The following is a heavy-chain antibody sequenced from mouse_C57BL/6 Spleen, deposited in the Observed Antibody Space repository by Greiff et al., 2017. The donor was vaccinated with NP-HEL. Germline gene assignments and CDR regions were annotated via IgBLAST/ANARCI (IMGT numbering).Heavy chain of an antibody. CDR3: ARPYYYAMDY. V-gene: IGHV1-82*01. J-gene: IGHJ4*01. Sequence: QVQLQQSGPELVKPGASVKISCKASGYAFSSSWMNWVKQRPGKGLEWIGRIYPGDGATNYNGKFKGKATLTADKSSSTAYMQLSSLTSEDSAVYFCARPYYYAMDYWGQGTSVTVSS. CDR1: GYAFSSSW. CDR2: IYPGDGAT.